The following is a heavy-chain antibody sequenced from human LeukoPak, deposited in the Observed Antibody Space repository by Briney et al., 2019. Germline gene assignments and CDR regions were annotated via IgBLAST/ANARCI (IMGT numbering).Heavy chain of an antibody. Sequence: SETLSLTCAVYGGSFSGYYWSWIRQPPGRGLEWIGYIYYSGSTNYNPSLKSRVTISVDTSKSQFSLKLSSVTAADTAVYYCARTALKTYYYDSSGPHEFDPWGQGTLVTVSS. V-gene: IGHV4-59*08. CDR3: ARTALKTYYYDSSGPHEFDP. CDR1: GGSFSGYY. D-gene: IGHD3-22*01. CDR2: IYYSGST. J-gene: IGHJ5*02.